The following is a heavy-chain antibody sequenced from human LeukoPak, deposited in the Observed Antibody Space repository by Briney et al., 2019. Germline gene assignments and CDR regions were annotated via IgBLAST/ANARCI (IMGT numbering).Heavy chain of an antibody. J-gene: IGHJ5*02. CDR1: GFTLNNYA. Sequence: GGSLRLSGAASGFTLNNYAMSWVRQAPGKGLEWVSAISGRGDRTFYADSVKGRFTISRDNSRSTLYLQMNSLRADDTAVYYCARESTAVGPGWFDPWGQGTLVTVSS. V-gene: IGHV3-23*01. CDR3: ARESTAVGPGWFDP. CDR2: ISGRGDRT. D-gene: IGHD6-13*01.